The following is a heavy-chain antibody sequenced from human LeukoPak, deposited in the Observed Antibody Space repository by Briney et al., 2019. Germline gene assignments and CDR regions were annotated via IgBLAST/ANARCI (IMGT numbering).Heavy chain of an antibody. V-gene: IGHV3-11*01. D-gene: IGHD3-9*01. CDR2: ISSSGSTI. J-gene: IGHJ5*02. CDR3: ARGVKYYDILTGYFNWFDP. Sequence: PGGSLRLSCAASGFTSSDYYMSSIRQAPGKGRGWVSYISSSGSTIYYADSVKGRFTISRDNAKNSLYLQMNSLRAEYTAVYYCARGVKYYDILTGYFNWFDPWGQGTLVTVSS. CDR1: GFTSSDYY.